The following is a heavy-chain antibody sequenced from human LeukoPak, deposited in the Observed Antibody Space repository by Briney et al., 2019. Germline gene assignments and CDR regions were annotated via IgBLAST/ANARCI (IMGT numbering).Heavy chain of an antibody. J-gene: IGHJ4*02. CDR1: GFTFSSYW. Sequence: GGSLGLSCAASGFTFSSYWMSWVRQAPGKGLEWVANIKQDGSEKYYVDSVKGRFTISRDNAKNSLYLQMNSLRAEDTAVYYCARSEYYYDSSGYYYFDYWGRGTLVTVSS. V-gene: IGHV3-7*01. D-gene: IGHD3-22*01. CDR3: ARSEYYYDSSGYYYFDY. CDR2: IKQDGSEK.